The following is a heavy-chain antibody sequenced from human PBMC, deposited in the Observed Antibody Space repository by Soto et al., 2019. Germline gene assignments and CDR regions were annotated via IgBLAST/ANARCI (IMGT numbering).Heavy chain of an antibody. CDR3: ARDSSPFYDFLYGMDV. CDR1: GFTFSSYA. Sequence: GGSLRLSCAASGFTFSSYAMHWVRQAPGKGLEWVAVISYDGSNKYYADSVKGRFTISRDKSKNTLYLQMNSLRAEDTAVYYCARDSSPFYDFLYGMDVWGQGTTVTVSS. J-gene: IGHJ6*02. V-gene: IGHV3-30-3*01. CDR2: ISYDGSNK. D-gene: IGHD3-3*01.